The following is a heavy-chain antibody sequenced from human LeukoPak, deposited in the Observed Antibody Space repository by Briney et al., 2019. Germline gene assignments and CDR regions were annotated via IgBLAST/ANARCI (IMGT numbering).Heavy chain of an antibody. CDR1: GGSFSGYY. Sequence: SETLSLIRAVCGGSFSGYYWSWIRQPPGKGLEWIGEINHSGSTNYNPSLKSRVTISVDTSKNQYSLKLSSVTAADTAVYYCARGGEVRGVMTKKYDGHPYYFDYWGQGTLVTVSS. CDR3: ARGGEVRGVMTKKYDGHPYYFDY. V-gene: IGHV4-34*01. D-gene: IGHD3-10*01. CDR2: INHSGST. J-gene: IGHJ4*02.